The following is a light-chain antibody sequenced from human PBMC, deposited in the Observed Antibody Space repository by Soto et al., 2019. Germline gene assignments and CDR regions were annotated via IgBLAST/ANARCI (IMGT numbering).Light chain of an antibody. CDR3: ETWGSNYRV. CDR2: LEGRGSY. CDR1: SGHSSYI. J-gene: IGLJ2*01. V-gene: IGLV4-60*02. Sequence: QPVLTQSSSASASLGSSVKLTCTLSSGHSSYIIAWHQQQPGKAPRYLMKLEGRGSYNKGSGVPDRFSGSSSGADRYLTISNLQFEDEADYFCETWGSNYRVFGGGPQLTVL.